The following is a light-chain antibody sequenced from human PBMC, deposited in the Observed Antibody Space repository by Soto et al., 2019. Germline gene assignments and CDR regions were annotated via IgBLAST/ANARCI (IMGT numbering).Light chain of an antibody. Sequence: EIVLTQSPGTLSLSPGERATLSCRASQSVDSSFLGWYQQKPGQSPRLLIYGASTRATGVPARFSGSGSGTDFTLTISSLEPEDFAVYYCHQRSNWPPDTFGQGTRLEIK. V-gene: IGKV3-11*01. CDR3: HQRSNWPPDT. CDR2: GAS. J-gene: IGKJ5*01. CDR1: QSVDSSF.